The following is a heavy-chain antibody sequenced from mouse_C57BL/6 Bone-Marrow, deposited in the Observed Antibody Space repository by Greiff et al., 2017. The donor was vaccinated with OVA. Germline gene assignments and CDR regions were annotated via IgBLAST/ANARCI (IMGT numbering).Heavy chain of an antibody. V-gene: IGHV14-4*01. CDR1: GFNIKDDY. CDR3: TPFYSNFAWFAY. CDR2: LDPENGDT. J-gene: IGHJ3*01. D-gene: IGHD2-5*01. Sequence: VQLQQSGAELVRPGASVKLSCTASGFNIKDDYMHWVKQRPEQGLEWIGWLDPENGDTEYASKFQGKATITADTSSNTAYLQLSSLTSADTAVYYCTPFYSNFAWFAYWGQGTLVTVSA.